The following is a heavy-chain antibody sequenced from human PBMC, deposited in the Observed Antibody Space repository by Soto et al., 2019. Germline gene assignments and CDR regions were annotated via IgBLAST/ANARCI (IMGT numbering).Heavy chain of an antibody. V-gene: IGHV3-9*01. Sequence: GGSLRLSCAVSGFTFDGNAMHWVRQAPEKGLGWVSGINWKSDIGYADSVKGRFTISRDNAENSLYLQMNSLRAEDTALYYCAISQDRGGRTTFIYWGQGTQVTVSS. CDR1: GFTFDGNA. D-gene: IGHD3-16*01. CDR2: INWKSDI. CDR3: AISQDRGGRTTFIY. J-gene: IGHJ4*02.